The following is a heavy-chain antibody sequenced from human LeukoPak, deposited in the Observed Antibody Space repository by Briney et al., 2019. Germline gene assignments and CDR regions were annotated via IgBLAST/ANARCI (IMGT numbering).Heavy chain of an antibody. J-gene: IGHJ4*02. CDR3: ARGPLGRYCSGGSCYPGGY. V-gene: IGHV3-30-3*01. CDR2: IPYDGSNK. CDR1: GFTFSSYA. D-gene: IGHD2-15*01. Sequence: GGSLRLSCAASGFTFSSYAMHWVRQAPGKGLEWVAVIPYDGSNKYYADSVKGRFTISRDNSKNTLYLQMNSLRAEDTAVYYCARGPLGRYCSGGSCYPGGYWGQGTLVTVSS.